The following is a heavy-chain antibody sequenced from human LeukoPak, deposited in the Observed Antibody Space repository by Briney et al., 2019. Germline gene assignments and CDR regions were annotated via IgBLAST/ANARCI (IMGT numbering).Heavy chain of an antibody. D-gene: IGHD1-1*01. CDR3: AKVRESGTTIPRRYYFDY. CDR2: ISGSGGST. Sequence: LSLTCTVSGGSISSDKYYWSWVRQAPGKGLEWVSAISGSGGSTYYADSVKGRFTISRDNSKNTLYLQMNSLRAEDTAVYYCAKVRESGTTIPRRYYFDYWGQGTLVTVSS. CDR1: GGSISSDKYY. V-gene: IGHV3-23*01. J-gene: IGHJ4*02.